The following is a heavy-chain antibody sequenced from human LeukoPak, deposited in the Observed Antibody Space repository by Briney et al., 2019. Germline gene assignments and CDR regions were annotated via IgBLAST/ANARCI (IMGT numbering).Heavy chain of an antibody. J-gene: IGHJ5*02. CDR1: GGSFSGYY. CDR2: INHSGST. D-gene: IGHD2-2*01. Sequence: SETLSLTCAVYGGSFSGYYWSWIRQPPGKGLEWIGEINHSGSTNYNPSLKSRVTISVDTSKNQFSLKLSSVTAADTAVYYCARRRVYCSSTSCYAFWFDPWGQGTLVTVSS. V-gene: IGHV4-34*01. CDR3: ARRRVYCSSTSCYAFWFDP.